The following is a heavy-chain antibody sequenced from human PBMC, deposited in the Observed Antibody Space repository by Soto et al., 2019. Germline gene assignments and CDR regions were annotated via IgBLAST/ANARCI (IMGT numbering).Heavy chain of an antibody. CDR3: ASDVVGASDPYGLDV. Sequence: PGGSVRLSCAASGCTFSNYGMHWLRQAPGKGMEWLGIMWHDRTNKYSADSVRGRFIISRDNPKNGLYLQINRLRAEDTAVYYCASDVVGASDPYGLDVWGQGTPVTVSS. J-gene: IGHJ6*02. D-gene: IGHD1-26*01. CDR1: GCTFSNYG. CDR2: MWHDRTNK. V-gene: IGHV3-33*01.